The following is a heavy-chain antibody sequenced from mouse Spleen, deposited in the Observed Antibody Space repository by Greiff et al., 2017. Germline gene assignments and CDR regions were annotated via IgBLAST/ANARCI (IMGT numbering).Heavy chain of an antibody. V-gene: IGHV1-42*01. J-gene: IGHJ4*01. CDR2: INPSTGGT. CDR1: GYSFTGYY. D-gene: IGHD4-1*02. Sequence: VQLQQSGPELVKPGASVKISCKASGYSFTGYYMNWVKQSPEKSLEWIGEINPSTGGTTYNQKFKAKATLTVDKSSSTAYMQLKSLTSEDSAVYYCAPTGTLAMDYWGQGTSVTVSS. CDR3: APTGTLAMDY.